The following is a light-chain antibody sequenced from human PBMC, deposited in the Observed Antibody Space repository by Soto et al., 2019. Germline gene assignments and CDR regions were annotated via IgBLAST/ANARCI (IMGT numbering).Light chain of an antibody. CDR1: RSLSSSY. J-gene: IGKJ2*01. Sequence: EIVLTQSPGTLSLSPGESATLSCSASRSLSSSYVVWYQQKPGQAPRLLIYAASRRATGIPDRFSGSGSATEYPLTISRLEPEDFAVYYGQQQGIFGQGTKLEIK. V-gene: IGKV3-20*01. CDR3: QQQGI. CDR2: AAS.